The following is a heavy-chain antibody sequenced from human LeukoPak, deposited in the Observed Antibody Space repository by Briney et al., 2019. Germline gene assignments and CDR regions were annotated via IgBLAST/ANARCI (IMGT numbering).Heavy chain of an antibody. CDR3: ARGVGGSSWYPPKNWFDP. D-gene: IGHD6-13*01. CDR1: GDRVSSNSAA. Sequence: SQTLSLTCAISGDRVSSNSAAWNWIRQSPSRGLEWLGRTYYRSKWYNDYAVSVKSRITINPDTSKNQFSLQLNSVTPEDTAVYYCARGVGGSSWYPPKNWFDPWGQGTLVTVSS. V-gene: IGHV6-1*01. CDR2: TYYRSKWYN. J-gene: IGHJ5*02.